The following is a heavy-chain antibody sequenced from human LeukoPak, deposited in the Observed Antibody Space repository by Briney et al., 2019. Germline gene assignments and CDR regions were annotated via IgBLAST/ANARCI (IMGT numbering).Heavy chain of an antibody. CDR3: ARREGSGNFLIDY. D-gene: IGHD3-10*01. V-gene: IGHV5-51*01. CDR1: GYSFTNYW. Sequence: HGESLKISCKGSGYSFTNYWIGWVRPMPGKGLEWMGIIQPSDSDTKYNPSFQGQVTISADKFTNTAYLQWSSLEASDTAMYYCARREGSGNFLIDYWGQGTLVTVSS. CDR2: IQPSDSDT. J-gene: IGHJ4*02.